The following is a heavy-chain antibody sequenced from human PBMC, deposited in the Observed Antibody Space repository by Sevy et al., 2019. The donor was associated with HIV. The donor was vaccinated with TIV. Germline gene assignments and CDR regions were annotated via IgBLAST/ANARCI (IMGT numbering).Heavy chain of an antibody. V-gene: IGHV3-21*05. Sequence: GGSLRLSCAGSGFIFSTYAMTWVRQAPGKGLEWVSYISSGSRYTNYADSVKGRFAISRDNAENSLYLQMSSLRAEDTAVYYCARVRVVAADYYFDYWGQGTLVTVSS. CDR3: ARVRVVAADYYFDY. CDR2: ISSGSRYT. J-gene: IGHJ4*02. D-gene: IGHD6-13*01. CDR1: GFIFSTYA.